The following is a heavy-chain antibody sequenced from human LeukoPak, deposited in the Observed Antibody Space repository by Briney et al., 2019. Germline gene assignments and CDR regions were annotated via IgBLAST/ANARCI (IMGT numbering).Heavy chain of an antibody. CDR1: GFTFSSYA. CDR3: VKGSDSYYFDY. J-gene: IGHJ4*02. V-gene: IGHV3-23*01. Sequence: GGSLRLSCVASGFTFSSYAMSWVRQAPGKGLEWVSSISGSGGSTYYADSVKGRFTISRDNSKNTLYLQMNSLRVEDTAVYYCVKGSDSYYFDYWGQGTLVTVSS. CDR2: ISGSGGST.